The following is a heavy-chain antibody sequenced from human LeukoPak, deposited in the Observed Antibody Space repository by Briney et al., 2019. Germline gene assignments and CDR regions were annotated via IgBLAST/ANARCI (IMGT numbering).Heavy chain of an antibody. Sequence: ASVKVSCKASGGTFSRYYMHWVRQAPGQGLEWMGIINPSGGSTSYAQKFQGRVTMTRDTSTSTVYMELNGLRSEDTAVYYCAKGYCSGGTCYSYDYWGQGTLVTVSS. CDR3: AKGYCSGGTCYSYDY. J-gene: IGHJ4*02. CDR1: GGTFSRYY. CDR2: INPSGGST. V-gene: IGHV1-46*01. D-gene: IGHD2-15*01.